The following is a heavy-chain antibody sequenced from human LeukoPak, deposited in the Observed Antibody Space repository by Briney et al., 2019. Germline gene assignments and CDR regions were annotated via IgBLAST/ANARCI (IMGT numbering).Heavy chain of an antibody. CDR3: ARSDIWGSYRFLDY. V-gene: IGHV4-59*08. CDR1: GASISNYY. D-gene: IGHD3-16*02. Sequence: PSETLSLTCTVSGASISNYYWSWIRQSPGKGLEWFGYMLYSGSTNQNPSLRSRVTISVDTSKNQVSLKLSSVTAADTAVYYCARSDIWGSYRFLDYWGQGALVTVSS. J-gene: IGHJ4*02. CDR2: MLYSGST.